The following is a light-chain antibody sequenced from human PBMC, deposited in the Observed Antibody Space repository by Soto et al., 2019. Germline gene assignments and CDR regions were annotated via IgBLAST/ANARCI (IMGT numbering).Light chain of an antibody. CDR1: QSVSTNY. J-gene: IGKJ1*01. Sequence: EIVLTQSPGSLSLSPGDGATLSCRASQSVSTNYLAWFQQKPGQAPRLLIYGAHIRAIGIADRFRGSGSGTDFTLTISRLEPEYFAVYYCQQYHSLHRTFGQGTKV. CDR2: GAH. CDR3: QQYHSLHRT. V-gene: IGKV3-20*01.